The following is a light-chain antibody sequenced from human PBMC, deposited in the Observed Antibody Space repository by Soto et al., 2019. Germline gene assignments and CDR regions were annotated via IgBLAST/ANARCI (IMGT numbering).Light chain of an antibody. Sequence: DIQMTQSPSSLSASVGDRVTISCRASQSISNFLNWYQQKPGKAPKLLIYDASNLETGVPSRFSGSGSGTEFTLTIGGLQPDDFATYYCQQYDNLPITFGQGTRLEIK. CDR2: DAS. CDR3: QQYDNLPIT. V-gene: IGKV1-33*01. CDR1: QSISNF. J-gene: IGKJ5*01.